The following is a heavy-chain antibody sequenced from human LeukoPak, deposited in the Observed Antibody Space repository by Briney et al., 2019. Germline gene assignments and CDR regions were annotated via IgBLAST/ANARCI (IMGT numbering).Heavy chain of an antibody. CDR2: IYYNGNT. J-gene: IGHJ4*02. CDR1: GGSISSYY. V-gene: IGHV4-59*01. Sequence: SETLSLTCTVSGGSISSYYWSWIRQPPGKGLEWIGYIYYNGNTNYNPSLKSRVAISVDTSKNQFSLKPTSVTAADTAVYYCARAPTALAHYFDYWGQGTLVTVSS. CDR3: ARAPTALAHYFDY. D-gene: IGHD5-18*01.